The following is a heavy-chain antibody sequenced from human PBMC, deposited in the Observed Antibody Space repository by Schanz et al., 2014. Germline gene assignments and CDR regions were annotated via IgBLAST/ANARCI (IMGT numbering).Heavy chain of an antibody. CDR3: ARRNFYDKSAAFDY. D-gene: IGHD3-9*01. J-gene: IGHJ4*02. CDR1: GFTFSDHF. V-gene: IGHV3-72*01. Sequence: VQLVESGGGVVQPGRSLRLSCAASGFTFSDHFMDWVRQAPGKGLEWVGHSRNKGHSYTSEYAASVKGRFTISRDESERSLYLQMDSLKTEDTAVYYCARRNFYDKSAAFDYWGQGSLVTVSS. CDR2: SRNKGHSYTS.